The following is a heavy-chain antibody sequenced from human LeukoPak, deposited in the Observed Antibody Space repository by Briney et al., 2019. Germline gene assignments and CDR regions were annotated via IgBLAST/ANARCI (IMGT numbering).Heavy chain of an antibody. V-gene: IGHV4-39*01. CDR3: ASPPIYGSGSYYSWNNFYFDY. D-gene: IGHD3-10*01. J-gene: IGHJ4*02. CDR2: IYYSGST. CDR1: GGSISSSSYY. Sequence: PSETLSLTCTVSGGSISSSSYYWGRIRQPPGTGLEWIGSIYYSGSTYYNPSLKSRVTISVDTSKNQFSLKLSSVTAADTAVYYCASPPIYGSGSYYSWNNFYFDYWGQGTLVTVSS.